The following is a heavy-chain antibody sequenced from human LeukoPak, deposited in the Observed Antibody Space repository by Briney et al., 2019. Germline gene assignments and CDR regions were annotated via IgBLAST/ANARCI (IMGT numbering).Heavy chain of an antibody. CDR3: ARGARAGYNLEPFDY. V-gene: IGHV4-59*08. Sequence: SETLSLTCTVSGGSIGTDYWSWIRQPPGKGLEWIGYIYYSGNTNYNPSLKSRVTISVDTSKNQFSLKLSSVTAADTAVYYCARGARAGYNLEPFDYWGQGTLVTVSS. CDR2: IYYSGNT. D-gene: IGHD5-24*01. CDR1: GGSIGTDY. J-gene: IGHJ4*02.